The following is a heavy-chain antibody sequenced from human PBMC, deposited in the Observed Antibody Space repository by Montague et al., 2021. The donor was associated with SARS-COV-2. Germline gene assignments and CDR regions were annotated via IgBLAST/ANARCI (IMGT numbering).Heavy chain of an antibody. V-gene: IGHV4-39*01. D-gene: IGHD3-22*01. CDR2: IYYSGST. CDR1: GGSINSSSYY. J-gene: IGHJ3*02. Sequence: SETLSLTCTVSGGSINSSSYYWGWIRQPPGKGLEWIGSIYYSGSTYYNPSLKSRVTISVDTSKNQFSLKLSSVTAADTAVYYCARFPTSYYYDSKAAPATPDAFDIWGQGTMDTVSS. CDR3: ARFPTSYYYDSKAAPATPDAFDI.